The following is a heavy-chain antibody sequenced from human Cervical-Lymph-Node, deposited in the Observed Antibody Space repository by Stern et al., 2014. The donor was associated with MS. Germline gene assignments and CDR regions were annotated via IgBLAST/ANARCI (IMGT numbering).Heavy chain of an antibody. CDR2: ISYDGSNK. V-gene: IGHV3-30*01. CDR1: GFTFSSYA. J-gene: IGHJ4*02. D-gene: IGHD6-13*01. CDR3: ARPPPPLPEQQLGYYFDY. Sequence: VQLVESGGGVVQPGRSLRLSCAASGFTFSSYAMHWVRQAPGKGLEWVAVISYDGSNKYYAGSVKGRFTISRDDSKNTLYLQMNSLRAEDTAVYYCARPPPPLPEQQLGYYFDYWGQGTLVTVSS.